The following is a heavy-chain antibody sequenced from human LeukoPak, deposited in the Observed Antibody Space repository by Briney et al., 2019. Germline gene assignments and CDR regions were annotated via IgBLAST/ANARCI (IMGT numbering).Heavy chain of an antibody. CDR3: ARSGSGGSYRGSDAFDI. J-gene: IGHJ3*02. CDR2: IYHSGST. D-gene: IGHD1-26*01. V-gene: IGHV4-4*02. Sequence: SGTLSLTCAVSGGSISSSNWWSWVRQPPGKGLEWIGEIYHSGSTNYNPSLKSRVTISVDKSKNQFSLKLSSVTAADTAVYYCARSGSGGSYRGSDAFDIWGQGTMVTVSS. CDR1: GGSISSSNW.